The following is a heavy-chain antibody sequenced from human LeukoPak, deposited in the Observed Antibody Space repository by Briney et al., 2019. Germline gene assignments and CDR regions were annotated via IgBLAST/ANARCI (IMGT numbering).Heavy chain of an antibody. CDR1: GFTFYAYG. V-gene: IGHV3-74*01. CDR3: ARVAALWFGGFGAFDI. D-gene: IGHD3-10*01. J-gene: IGHJ3*02. Sequence: PGGSLRLSCAASGFTFYAYGMSWVRQAPGKGLVWVSRINSDGSSTSYADSVKGRFTISRDNAKNTLYLQMNSLRAEDTAVYYCARVAALWFGGFGAFDIWGQGTMVTVSS. CDR2: INSDGSST.